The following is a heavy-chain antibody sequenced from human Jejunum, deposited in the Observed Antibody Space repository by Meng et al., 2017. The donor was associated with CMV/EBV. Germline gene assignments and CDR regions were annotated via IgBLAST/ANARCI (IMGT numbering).Heavy chain of an antibody. D-gene: IGHD3/OR15-3a*01. J-gene: IGHJ6*02. CDR2: ISSSGYSI. CDR3: TRESFGPIIPYYYGLDV. CDR1: FTDYA. V-gene: IGHV3-48*03. Sequence: FTDYAMSWVRHVPGKGREWVAYISSSGYSIYYADSVEGRFTVSRDSANNSLYRQMNNLRDEDTALYYCTRESFGPIIPYYYGLDVWGQGTKVTVSS.